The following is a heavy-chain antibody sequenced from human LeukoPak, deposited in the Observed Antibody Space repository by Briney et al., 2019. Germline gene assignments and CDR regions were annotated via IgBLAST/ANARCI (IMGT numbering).Heavy chain of an antibody. CDR2: ISGSGDRT. V-gene: IGHV3-23*01. Sequence: GGSLRLSCAASGFTFSSCAMSWVRQIPGKGLEWVATISGSGDRTYYADSVRGRFTISRDNSKNTLYLQMNSLRADDTAVYYCAKDRSIYCSSSGCYLNWFDPWGQGALVTVSS. J-gene: IGHJ5*02. CDR3: AKDRSIYCSSSGCYLNWFDP. D-gene: IGHD2-2*01. CDR1: GFTFSSCA.